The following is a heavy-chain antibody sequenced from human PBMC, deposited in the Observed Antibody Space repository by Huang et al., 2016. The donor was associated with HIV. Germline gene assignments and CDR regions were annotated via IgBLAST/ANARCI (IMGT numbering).Heavy chain of an antibody. CDR3: AAGYDTYYDI. Sequence: QVQLVQSGAEVKKPGASVKVSCKVSGYTLTELSIHWVRHAPGKGLEWMGGFAPEHGETIYAQNFQGRVTRTEDTSTDTAYMELHSLRPEDTAVYYCAAGYDTYYDIWGQGTMVIASS. CDR1: GYTLTELS. V-gene: IGHV1-24*01. CDR2: FAPEHGET. D-gene: IGHD2-21*01. J-gene: IGHJ3*02.